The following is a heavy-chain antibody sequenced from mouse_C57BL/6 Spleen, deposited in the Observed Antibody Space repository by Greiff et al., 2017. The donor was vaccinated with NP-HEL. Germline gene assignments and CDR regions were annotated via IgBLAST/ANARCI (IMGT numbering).Heavy chain of an antibody. V-gene: IGHV1-19*01. Sequence: VQLQQSGPVLVKPGASVKMSCKASGYTFTDYYMNWVKQSHGKSLEWIGVINPYNGGTSYNQKFKGKATLTVDKSSSTAYMELTSLTSEDSAVYYCARSQVRGYFDYWGQGTTLTVSS. CDR2: INPYNGGT. CDR1: GYTFTDYY. CDR3: ARSQVRGYFDY. J-gene: IGHJ2*01.